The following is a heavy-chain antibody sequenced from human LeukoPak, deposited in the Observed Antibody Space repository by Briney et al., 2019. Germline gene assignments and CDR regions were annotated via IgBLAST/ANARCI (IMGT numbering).Heavy chain of an antibody. J-gene: IGHJ3*02. D-gene: IGHD6-19*01. CDR1: GYTLTSYY. CDR2: INPSGGST. V-gene: IGHV1-46*01. CDR3: ATAVAGGNNDAFDI. Sequence: ASVKVSCKASGYTLTSYYMHWVRQAPGQGLEWMGIINPSGGSTSYAQKIQGRVTMTRDTSTSTVYMELSSLGSEDTAVYYCATAVAGGNNDAFDIWGQGTMVTVSS.